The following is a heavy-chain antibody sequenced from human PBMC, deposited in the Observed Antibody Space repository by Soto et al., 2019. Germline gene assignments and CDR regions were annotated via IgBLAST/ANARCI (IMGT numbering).Heavy chain of an antibody. CDR3: ARQLRVATIVGPDDY. J-gene: IGHJ4*02. V-gene: IGHV1-46*01. CDR2: INPSGGST. Sequence: ASVKVSCKASGYTFTSYYMHWVRQAPGQGLEWMGIINPSGGSTNYAQKFQGRVTMTRDTSTSTVYMELSSLRSEDTAVYYCARQLRVATIVGPDDYWGQGTLVTVSS. D-gene: IGHD5-12*01. CDR1: GYTFTSYY.